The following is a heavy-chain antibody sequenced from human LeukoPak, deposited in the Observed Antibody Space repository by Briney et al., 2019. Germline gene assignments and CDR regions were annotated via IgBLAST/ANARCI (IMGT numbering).Heavy chain of an antibody. CDR3: ARSSIVVLPAALKVYYYYMDV. CDR1: GGSISGYY. Sequence: SETLSLTCTVSGGSISGYYWSWIRQPAGKGLEWIGRVYTNENTNYNPSLKSRVTMSLDTSKNHFSLSLTSVTASDTAVYYCARSSIVVLPAALKVYYYYMDVWGKGTTVTVSS. J-gene: IGHJ6*03. V-gene: IGHV4-4*07. CDR2: VYTNENT. D-gene: IGHD2-15*01.